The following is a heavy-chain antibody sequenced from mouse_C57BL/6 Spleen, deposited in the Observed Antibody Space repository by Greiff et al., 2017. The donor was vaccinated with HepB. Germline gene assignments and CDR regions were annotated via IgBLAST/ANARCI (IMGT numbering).Heavy chain of an antibody. CDR3: AREDGYSFDY. D-gene: IGHD2-3*01. CDR1: GYTFTDYY. V-gene: IGHV1-76*01. Sequence: VQLQQSGAELVRPGASVKLSCKASGYTFTDYYINWVKQRPGQGLEWIARIYPGSGNTYYNEKFKGKATLTAEKSSSTAYMQLSSLTSEDSAVYFCAREDGYSFDYWGQGTTLTVSS. CDR2: IYPGSGNT. J-gene: IGHJ2*01.